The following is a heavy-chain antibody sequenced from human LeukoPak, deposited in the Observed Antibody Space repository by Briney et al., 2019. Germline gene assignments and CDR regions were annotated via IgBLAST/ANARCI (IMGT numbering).Heavy chain of an antibody. Sequence: SETLSLTCAVYGGSFSGYYWSWIRQPPGKGLEWIGEINHSGSTNYNPSLRSRVTISVDTSKNQFSLKLSSVTAADTAVYYCARGRSPMVRGVIGYWGQGTLVTVSS. CDR2: INHSGST. J-gene: IGHJ4*02. CDR1: GGSFSGYY. V-gene: IGHV4-34*01. D-gene: IGHD3-10*01. CDR3: ARGRSPMVRGVIGY.